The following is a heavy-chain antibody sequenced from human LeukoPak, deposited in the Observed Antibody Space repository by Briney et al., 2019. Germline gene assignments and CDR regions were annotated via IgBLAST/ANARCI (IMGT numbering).Heavy chain of an antibody. J-gene: IGHJ3*02. CDR3: ARLGYCSSTSCYEGGDAFDI. V-gene: IGHV4-34*01. CDR2: INHSGST. Sequence: SETLSLTCAVYGGSFSGYYWSWIRQPPGKGLEWIGEINHSGSTNYNPSLKSRVTISVDTSKNQFSLKLSSVTAADTAVYYCARLGYCSSTSCYEGGDAFDIWGQGTMVTVSS. CDR1: GGSFSGYY. D-gene: IGHD2-2*01.